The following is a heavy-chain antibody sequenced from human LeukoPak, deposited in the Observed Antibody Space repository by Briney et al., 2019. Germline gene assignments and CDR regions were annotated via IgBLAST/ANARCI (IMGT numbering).Heavy chain of an antibody. CDR3: ARDQDGGKYYYESSGYSH. V-gene: IGHV3-21*01. CDR1: GFTFSSYG. D-gene: IGHD3-22*01. CDR2: ISSGGHI. J-gene: IGHJ4*02. Sequence: PGGSLRLSCAASGFTFSSYGLNWVRQAPGKGLEWVSTISSGGHIYYEDSVKGRFTISRDNAKNSLYLQMNSLRAEDTAVYYCARDQDGGKYYYESSGYSHWGQGIRVTVSS.